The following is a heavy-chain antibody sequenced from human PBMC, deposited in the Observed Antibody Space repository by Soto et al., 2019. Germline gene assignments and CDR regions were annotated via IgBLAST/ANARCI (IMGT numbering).Heavy chain of an antibody. CDR1: GFTVGTYG. CDR2: IIGSGDRT. D-gene: IGHD2-15*01. CDR3: ARGSGGRYCGGGPCYLAH. V-gene: IGHV3-23*01. J-gene: IGHJ4*02. Sequence: PGGSLRLSCVASGFTVGTYGMKWVRQAPGKGLEWVSSIIGSGDRTYYADSVKGRFTISRDYSKNTLYLQMNSLRAEDTALYYCARGSGGRYCGGGPCYLAHWGQGTLVTVSS.